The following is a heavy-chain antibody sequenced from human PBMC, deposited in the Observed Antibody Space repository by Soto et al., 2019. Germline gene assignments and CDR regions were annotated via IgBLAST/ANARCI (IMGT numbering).Heavy chain of an antibody. CDR1: GFTFSSYG. J-gene: IGHJ3*02. V-gene: IGHV3-30*18. Sequence: QVQLVESGGGVVQPGRSLRLSCAASGFTFSSYGMHWVRQAPGKGLEWVAVKSYDGSNKYYADSVKGRFTISRDNSKNTLYLQMNSLRAEDTAVYYCAKDLGHGGRGAFDIWGQGTMVTVSS. D-gene: IGHD7-27*01. CDR2: KSYDGSNK. CDR3: AKDLGHGGRGAFDI.